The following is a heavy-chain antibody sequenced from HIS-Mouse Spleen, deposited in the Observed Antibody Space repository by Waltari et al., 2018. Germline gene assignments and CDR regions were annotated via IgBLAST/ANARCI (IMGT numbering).Heavy chain of an antibody. V-gene: IGHV1-2*02. CDR2: INPNSGGT. J-gene: IGHJ3*02. Sequence: QVQLVQSGAEVKKPGASVKVSCKASGYTFTGYYMHWVRQAPGQGLEWMGWINPNSGGTNYAQKFQGRVTMTRDTSISTAYMELSRLRSDDTAVYYCARDYSPGSGLRVKQAFDIWGQGTMVTVSS. CDR3: ARDYSPGSGLRVKQAFDI. CDR1: GYTFTGYY. D-gene: IGHD3-10*01.